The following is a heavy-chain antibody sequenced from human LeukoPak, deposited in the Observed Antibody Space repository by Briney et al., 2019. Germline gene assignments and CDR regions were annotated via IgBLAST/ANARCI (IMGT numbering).Heavy chain of an antibody. D-gene: IGHD3-3*01. V-gene: IGHV4-30-2*01. Sequence: PSETLSLTCTVSGGSISSGGYYWSWLRQPPGKGLEWIVYIYHSGSTYYNPSLKSRVTISVDRSKNQFSLKLSSVTAADTAVYYCARGGPRDYDFWSGYAWWFAPWGQGTPATVSS. CDR1: GGSISSGGYY. CDR3: ARGGPRDYDFWSGYAWWFAP. CDR2: IYHSGST. J-gene: IGHJ5*02.